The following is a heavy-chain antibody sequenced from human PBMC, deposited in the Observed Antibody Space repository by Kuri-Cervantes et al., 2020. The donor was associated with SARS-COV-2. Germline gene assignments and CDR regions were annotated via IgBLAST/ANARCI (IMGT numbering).Heavy chain of an antibody. J-gene: IGHJ6*02. CDR3: ARTVTPGGYYYYGMDV. Sequence: GESLKISCAASGFTFSSYGMHWVRQAPGKGLEWVAFIRYDGSNKYYADFVKGRFTISRDNSKNTLYLQMNSLRAEDTAVYYCARTVTPGGYYYYGMDVWGQGTTVTVSS. D-gene: IGHD4-17*01. CDR2: IRYDGSNK. CDR1: GFTFSSYG. V-gene: IGHV3-30*02.